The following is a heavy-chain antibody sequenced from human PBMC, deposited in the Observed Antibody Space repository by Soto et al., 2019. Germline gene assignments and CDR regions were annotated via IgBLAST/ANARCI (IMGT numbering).Heavy chain of an antibody. V-gene: IGHV5-51*01. Sequence: PGESLKISCKTSGYNFSKYWIAWVRQMPGKGLELVGIIHPADSDTRYRPSFEGQVSISADKSTSTTYLQWSSLKASDTAMYYCARREYFEYWGQGTLVTVSS. J-gene: IGHJ4*02. CDR3: ARREYFEY. CDR1: GYNFSKYW. CDR2: IHPADSDT.